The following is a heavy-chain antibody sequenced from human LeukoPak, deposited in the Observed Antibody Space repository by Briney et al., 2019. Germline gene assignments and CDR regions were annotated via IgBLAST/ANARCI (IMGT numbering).Heavy chain of an antibody. J-gene: IGHJ6*02. V-gene: IGHV3-30*03. Sequence: GGSLRLSCAASGFTVSSSYMSWVRQAPGKGLEWITLIPYDGSNKYYADSVKGRFTISRDNSKNTLYLQMNSLRAEDTAVYYCARYYGSGRGYYGLDVWGQGTTVTVFS. CDR2: IPYDGSNK. CDR3: ARYYGSGRGYYGLDV. D-gene: IGHD3-10*01. CDR1: GFTVSSSY.